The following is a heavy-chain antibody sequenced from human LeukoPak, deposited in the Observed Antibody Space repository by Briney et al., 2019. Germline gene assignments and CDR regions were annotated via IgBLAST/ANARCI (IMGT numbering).Heavy chain of an antibody. D-gene: IGHD3-22*01. CDR2: IKQDGSEK. Sequence: PGGSLRLSCAASGFTFSSYWMSWVRQAPGKGLEWVANIKQDGSEKYYVDSVKGRFTISRDNAKNSLYLQMNSLRAEDTAVYYCARDYYYDGSGYYHPSFDYWGQGTLVTVSS. J-gene: IGHJ4*02. V-gene: IGHV3-7*01. CDR1: GFTFSSYW. CDR3: ARDYYYDGSGYYHPSFDY.